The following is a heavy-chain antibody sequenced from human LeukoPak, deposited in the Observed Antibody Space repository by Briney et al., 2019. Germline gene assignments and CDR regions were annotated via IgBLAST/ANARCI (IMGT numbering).Heavy chain of an antibody. CDR2: TYYRSKWYN. J-gene: IGHJ4*02. CDR1: GDSVSSDSAA. V-gene: IGHV6-1*01. CDR3: ARGGVGGLRLEAPFDY. Sequence: SQTLSLTCALSGDSVSSDSAAWNWIRQSPSRGLEWLGRTYYRSKWYNDYAVSVKSRITINPDTSKNQFSLQLNSVTPEDTAAYYCARGGVGGLRLEAPFDYWGQGTLVTVSS. D-gene: IGHD5-12*01.